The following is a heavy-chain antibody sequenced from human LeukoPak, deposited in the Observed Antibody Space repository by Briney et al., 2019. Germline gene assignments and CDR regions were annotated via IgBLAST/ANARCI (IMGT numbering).Heavy chain of an antibody. CDR1: GFTVSSNY. Sequence: GGSLRLSCAASGFTVSSNYMSWVRQAPGKGLEWVSIIYSVGSTDYADSVKGRFTISRDNSKNTLYLQMNSLRAEDTAVYYCARGMYGDYRKDYYQGMDVWGQGTTVTVSS. V-gene: IGHV3-66*01. CDR2: IYSVGST. J-gene: IGHJ6*02. D-gene: IGHD4-17*01. CDR3: ARGMYGDYRKDYYQGMDV.